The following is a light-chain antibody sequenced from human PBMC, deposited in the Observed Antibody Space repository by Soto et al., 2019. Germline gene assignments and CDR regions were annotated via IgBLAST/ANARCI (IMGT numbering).Light chain of an antibody. Sequence: QSALTQPASMSGSPGQSITISCTGTTSDVGDYSYVSWYQQHPGKAPKLIIYDVSNRPSGISDRFSASKSGNTASLTISGLQAEDEADYYCSSYTSTTTLGVVFGGGTKVTVL. J-gene: IGLJ2*01. CDR3: SSYTSTTTLGVV. CDR1: TSDVGDYSY. V-gene: IGLV2-14*01. CDR2: DVS.